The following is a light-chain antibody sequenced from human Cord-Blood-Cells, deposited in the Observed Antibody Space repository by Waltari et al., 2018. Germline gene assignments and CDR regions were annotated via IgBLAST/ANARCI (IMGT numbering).Light chain of an antibody. V-gene: IGLV3-25*03. Sequence: SYELTQPPSVSVSPGQTARITCSGDALPKQSAYWYQQKPGQAPVLVIYKDSERPSGLPGRFSGTSAGTTVTVTISGVHAEDEADYYCQSADSSGTYVFGTGTKVTVL. J-gene: IGLJ1*01. CDR2: KDS. CDR3: QSADSSGTYV. CDR1: ALPKQS.